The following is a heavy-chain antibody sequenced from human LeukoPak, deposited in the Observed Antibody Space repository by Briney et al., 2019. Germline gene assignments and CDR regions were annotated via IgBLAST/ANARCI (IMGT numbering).Heavy chain of an antibody. CDR2: ISYDGRNK. CDR3: ASLNNNWGSADWFDP. Sequence: GGSLRLSCAASGFTFSNYAMHWVRQAPGKGLEWVAVISYDGRNKYYADSVKGRFTISRDNSKNTLYLQMNSLRAEDTAVYYCASLNNNWGSADWFDPWGQGTLVTVSS. CDR1: GFTFSNYA. D-gene: IGHD7-27*01. V-gene: IGHV3-30*04. J-gene: IGHJ5*02.